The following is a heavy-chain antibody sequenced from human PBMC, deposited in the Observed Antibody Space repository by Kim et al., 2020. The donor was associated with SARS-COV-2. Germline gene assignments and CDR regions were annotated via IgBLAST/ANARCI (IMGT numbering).Heavy chain of an antibody. D-gene: IGHD2-21*02. Sequence: GGSLRLSCAASGLTFSSYAMSWVRQAPGKGLKWVSGISGSGGSRYYADSVKGRFTISRDNSKNTLYLQMNSLRAGDTAIYYCAVGLGVTSFDYWGQGTLVTVSS. CDR2: ISGSGGSR. CDR1: GLTFSSYA. J-gene: IGHJ4*02. V-gene: IGHV3-23*01. CDR3: AVGLGVTSFDY.